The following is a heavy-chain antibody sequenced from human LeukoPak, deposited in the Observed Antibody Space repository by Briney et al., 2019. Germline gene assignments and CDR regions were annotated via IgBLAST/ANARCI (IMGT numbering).Heavy chain of an antibody. Sequence: GGSLRLSCAASGFSFGIYTMSWVRQAPGKGLEWVASISSHSDYIYHADSVEGRFTISRDNAKNSLYLQINSLGAEDTAVYYCARYFGARVDAVMGYFGRFDCWGQGTLVTVSS. CDR1: GFSFGIYT. CDR3: ARYFGARVDAVMGYFGRFDC. J-gene: IGHJ4*02. D-gene: IGHD5-18*01. V-gene: IGHV3-21*01. CDR2: ISSHSDYI.